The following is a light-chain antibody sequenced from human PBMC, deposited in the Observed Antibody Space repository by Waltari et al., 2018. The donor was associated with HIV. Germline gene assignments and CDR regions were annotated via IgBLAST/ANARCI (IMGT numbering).Light chain of an antibody. J-gene: IGLJ3*02. CDR1: RSNIGNNF. CDR2: NSA. V-gene: IGLV1-47*02. Sequence: QSVLTQTPPMSRPPGQRVFISCSGSRSNIGNNFDSWFQQVSGRAPKLIIYNSAQRPSGVPDRFSAAKSGSSASLAITGLQSDDEAVYFCASRDDNLSHWVFGGGTKLTV. CDR3: ASRDDNLSHWV.